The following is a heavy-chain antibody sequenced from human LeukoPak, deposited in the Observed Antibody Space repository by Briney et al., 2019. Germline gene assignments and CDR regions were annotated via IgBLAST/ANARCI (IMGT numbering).Heavy chain of an antibody. CDR2: IYYSGTT. CDR3: ARSPFNLYFDF. D-gene: IGHD2/OR15-2a*01. J-gene: IGHJ4*02. Sequence: SETLSLTCTVSGGSLSDSDNYSAWARQPPGKALEWIGSIYYSGTTIYTSSLKSRVTVSIDTSKNQLFLNLTSVAAADTAIYFCARSPFNLYFDFWGQGTLVPVSS. V-gene: IGHV4-39*07. CDR1: GGSLSDSDNY.